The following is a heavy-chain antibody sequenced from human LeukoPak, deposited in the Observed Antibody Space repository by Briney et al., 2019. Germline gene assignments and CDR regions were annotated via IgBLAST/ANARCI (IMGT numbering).Heavy chain of an antibody. CDR1: EFTFSSYS. Sequence: PGGSLRLFCEASEFTFSSYSMNWVRPAPGKGLESVSYISSSSSTIYYAESVKGRFTISRDNAKNSLYLQMNSLRVEDTAVYYCARSRGNSGSYPLDYWGQGTLVTVSS. J-gene: IGHJ4*02. D-gene: IGHD1-26*01. CDR3: ARSRGNSGSYPLDY. V-gene: IGHV3-48*01. CDR2: ISSSSSTI.